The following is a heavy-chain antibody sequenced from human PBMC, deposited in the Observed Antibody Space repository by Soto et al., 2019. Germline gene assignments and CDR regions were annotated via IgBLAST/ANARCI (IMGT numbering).Heavy chain of an antibody. D-gene: IGHD3-9*01. Sequence: SVKVSCKASGGTFSSYAISWVRQAPGQGLEWMGGIIPIFGTANYAQKFQGRVTITADESTSTAYMELSSLRSEDTAVYYCARANYDILTGYLGDYYYYGMDVWAQGTTVTVSS. CDR2: IIPIFGTA. CDR1: GGTFSSYA. J-gene: IGHJ6*02. CDR3: ARANYDILTGYLGDYYYYGMDV. V-gene: IGHV1-69*13.